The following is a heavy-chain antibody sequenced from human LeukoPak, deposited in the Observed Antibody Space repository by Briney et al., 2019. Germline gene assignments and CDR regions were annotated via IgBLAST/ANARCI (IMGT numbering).Heavy chain of an antibody. Sequence: ASVKVSCKASGGTFSSYAISWVRQAPGQGLEWMGGIIPIFGTANYAQKFQGRVTITADESTSTAYMELSGLRSEDTAVYYCAIPRGDSGSYYNWFDPWGQGTLVTVSS. D-gene: IGHD1-26*01. CDR2: IIPIFGTA. J-gene: IGHJ5*02. CDR3: AIPRGDSGSYYNWFDP. CDR1: GGTFSSYA. V-gene: IGHV1-69*13.